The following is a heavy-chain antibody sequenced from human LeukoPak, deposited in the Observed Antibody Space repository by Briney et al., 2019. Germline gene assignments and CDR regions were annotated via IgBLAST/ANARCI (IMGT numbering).Heavy chain of an antibody. Sequence: PGGSLRLSCAASGFTFSSYSMNWVRQAPGKGLEWVSYISSSSSTIYYADSVKGRFTISRDNAKNSLYLQMNSLRAEDTAVYYCAKDEYDILTGYDYWARESWSPSPQ. J-gene: IGHJ4*02. V-gene: IGHV3-48*04. CDR3: AKDEYDILTGYDY. CDR1: GFTFSSYS. D-gene: IGHD3-9*01. CDR2: ISSSSSTI.